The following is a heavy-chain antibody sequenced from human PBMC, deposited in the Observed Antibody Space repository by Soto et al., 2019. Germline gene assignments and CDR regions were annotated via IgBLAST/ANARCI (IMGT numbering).Heavy chain of an antibody. CDR3: AKDLFLEWLLSREPFDY. J-gene: IGHJ4*02. Sequence: GGSLRLSCAASGFTFSSYAMSWVRQAPGKGLEWVSAISGSGGSTYYADSVKGRFTISRDNSKNTLYLQMNSLRAEDTAVYYCAKDLFLEWLLSREPFDYWGQGTLVTVSS. CDR1: GFTFSSYA. CDR2: ISGSGGST. V-gene: IGHV3-23*01. D-gene: IGHD3-3*01.